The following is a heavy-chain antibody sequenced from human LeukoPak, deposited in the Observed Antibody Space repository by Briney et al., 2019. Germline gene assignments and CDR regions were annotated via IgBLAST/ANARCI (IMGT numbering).Heavy chain of an antibody. J-gene: IGHJ4*02. CDR1: GFTFSSYA. Sequence: PGGSLRLSCVASGFTFSSYAMHWVRQAPGKGLEWVAVISYDGSNKYYADSVKGRFTISRDNSKNTLYLQMNSLRAEDTAVYYCARDLSVDSSGPAALLIDYWGQGTLVTVSS. D-gene: IGHD6-19*01. V-gene: IGHV3-30-3*01. CDR2: ISYDGSNK. CDR3: ARDLSVDSSGPAALLIDY.